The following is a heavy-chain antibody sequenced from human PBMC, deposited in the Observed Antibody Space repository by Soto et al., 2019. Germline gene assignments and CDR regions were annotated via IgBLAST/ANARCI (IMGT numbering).Heavy chain of an antibody. CDR3: AKLSDSSGYYSLRLLDYFDY. J-gene: IGHJ4*02. Sequence: PGGSLRLSCAASGFTFSSYAMTWVRQAPGKGLEWVSAISGGGTTYYADSVKGRFTISRDNSKNTLYLQMNSLRAEDTAVYYCAKLSDSSGYYSLRLLDYFDYWGQGTLVTVSS. CDR1: GFTFSSYA. V-gene: IGHV3-23*01. CDR2: ISGGGTT. D-gene: IGHD3-22*01.